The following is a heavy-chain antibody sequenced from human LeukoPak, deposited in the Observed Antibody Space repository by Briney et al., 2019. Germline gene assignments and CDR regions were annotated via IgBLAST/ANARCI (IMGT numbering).Heavy chain of an antibody. CDR1: GGTFSSYA. CDR2: IIPIFGTA. Sequence: GASVKVSCKASGGTFSSYAISWVRQAPGQGLEWMGGIIPIFGTANYAQKFQGRVTITADESTSTAYMELSSLRSEDTAVYYCARVPVSSSWYSNWFDPWGQGTLVTVSS. J-gene: IGHJ5*02. V-gene: IGHV1-69*13. D-gene: IGHD6-13*01. CDR3: ARVPVSSSWYSNWFDP.